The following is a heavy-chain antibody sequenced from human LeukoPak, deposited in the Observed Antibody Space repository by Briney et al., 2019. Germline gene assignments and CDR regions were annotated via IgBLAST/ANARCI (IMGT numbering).Heavy chain of an antibody. D-gene: IGHD1-26*01. J-gene: IGHJ4*02. CDR1: GFTFSGSA. Sequence: PGGSLRLSCAASGFTFSGSAMHWVRQASGKGLEWVGRIRSKGNNHATAYVASVKGRFTISRDDSKNRAYLEMNSLETEDTAVYYCLRRVDSGSSDFDYWGQGALVTVSS. V-gene: IGHV3-73*01. CDR2: IRSKGNNHAT. CDR3: LRRVDSGSSDFDY.